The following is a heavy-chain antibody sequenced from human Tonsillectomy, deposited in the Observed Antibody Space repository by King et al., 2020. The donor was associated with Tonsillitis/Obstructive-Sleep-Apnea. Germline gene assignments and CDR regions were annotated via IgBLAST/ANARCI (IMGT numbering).Heavy chain of an antibody. D-gene: IGHD3-22*01. CDR1: GYTLTELS. J-gene: IGHJ6*02. Sequence: QLVQSGAEVKKPGASVKVSCKVSGYTLTELSMHWVRQAPGKGLEWMGGFDPEDGETIYAHKFQGRVTMTEDTSTDTAYMELSSLRSEDTAVYYCATLSGPDSSGYPNYYGMDVWGQGTTVTVSS. V-gene: IGHV1-24*01. CDR3: ATLSGPDSSGYPNYYGMDV. CDR2: FDPEDGET.